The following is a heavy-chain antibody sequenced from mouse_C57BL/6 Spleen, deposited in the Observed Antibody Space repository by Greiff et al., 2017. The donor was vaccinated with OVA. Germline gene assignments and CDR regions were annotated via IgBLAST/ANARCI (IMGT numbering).Heavy chain of an antibody. CDR1: GYAFSSSW. Sequence: VQLQQSGPELVKPGASVKISCTASGYAFSSSWMNWVKQRPGKGLEWIGRIYPGDGDTNYNGKFKGKATLTADKSSSTAYMQLSSLTSEDSAVYFCARMIRNYFDYWGQGTTLTVSS. J-gene: IGHJ2*01. CDR2: IYPGDGDT. V-gene: IGHV1-82*01. CDR3: ARMIRNYFDY. D-gene: IGHD2-4*01.